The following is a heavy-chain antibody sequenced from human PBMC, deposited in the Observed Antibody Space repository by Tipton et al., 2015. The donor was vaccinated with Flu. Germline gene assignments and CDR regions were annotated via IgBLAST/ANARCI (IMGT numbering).Heavy chain of an antibody. CDR2: IYTSGDT. J-gene: IGHJ4*02. V-gene: IGHV4-4*07. CDR3: ARDQEGYDILTGYFYKYYFDS. D-gene: IGHD3-9*01. CDR1: GGSLSSYY. Sequence: TLSLTCTVSGGSLSSYYWSWIRQPAGKGLEWIGRIYTSGDTKYNPSLRGRLTMSVDASKKEFSLKLSSVTAADTAVYYCARDQEGYDILTGYFYKYYFDSWGQGTLVTVSS.